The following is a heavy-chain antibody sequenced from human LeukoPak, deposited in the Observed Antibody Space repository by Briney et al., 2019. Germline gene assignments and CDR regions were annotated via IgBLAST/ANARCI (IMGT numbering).Heavy chain of an antibody. CDR1: GFTFSSYA. D-gene: IGHD3-10*01. CDR2: ISGSGGST. CDR3: AKGGITMVRGVIRRSYYYGMDV. V-gene: IGHV3-23*01. Sequence: PGRSLRLSCAASGFTFSSYAMSWVRQAPGKGLEWVSAISGSGGSTYYADSVKGRFTISRDNSKNTLYLQMNSLRAEDTAVYYCAKGGITMVRGVIRRSYYYGMDVWGQGTTVTVSS. J-gene: IGHJ6*02.